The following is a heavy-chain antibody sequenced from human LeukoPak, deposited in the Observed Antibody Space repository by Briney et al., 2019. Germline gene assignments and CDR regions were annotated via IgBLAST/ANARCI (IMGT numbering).Heavy chain of an antibody. J-gene: IGHJ5*02. CDR3: ARGRGRMNWFDP. Sequence: SETLSLTCAVYGGSFSGYYWSWIRQPPGKGLEWIGEINHSGSTNYNPSLKSRVSISVDTSKNQFSLKLSSVTAADTAVYYCARGRGRMNWFDPWGQGTLVTVSS. D-gene: IGHD3-16*01. V-gene: IGHV4-34*01. CDR2: INHSGST. CDR1: GGSFSGYY.